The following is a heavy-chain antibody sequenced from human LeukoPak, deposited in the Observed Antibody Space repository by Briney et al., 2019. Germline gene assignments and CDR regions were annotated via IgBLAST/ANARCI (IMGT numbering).Heavy chain of an antibody. V-gene: IGHV3-23*01. D-gene: IGHD2-15*01. J-gene: IGHJ5*02. CDR1: GFTFSSYA. Sequence: GGSLRLSCAASGFTFSSYAMSWVRQAPGKGLEWVSTISGSGGSTYYADSVKGRFTISRDNSKNTLYLQMNSLRAEDTAVYYCAKANVVAAMADWFDPWGQGTLVTVSS. CDR3: AKANVVAAMADWFDP. CDR2: ISGSGGST.